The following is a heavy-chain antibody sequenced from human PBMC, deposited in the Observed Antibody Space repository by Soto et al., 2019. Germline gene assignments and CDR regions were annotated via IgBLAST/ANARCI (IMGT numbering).Heavy chain of an antibody. CDR3: ARDRPQGAAPGTGNWFDP. CDR1: GYTFTSYG. Sequence: VQLVQSGAEVKKPGASVKVSCKASGYTFTSYGISWVRQAPGQGLEWMGWISAYNGNTNYAQKLQGRVTMTTDTSTSTAPRERRILRSDDTAVYCRARDRPQGAAPGTGNWFDPWGQGTLVTVSS. V-gene: IGHV1-18*01. D-gene: IGHD6-13*01. J-gene: IGHJ5*02. CDR2: ISAYNGNT.